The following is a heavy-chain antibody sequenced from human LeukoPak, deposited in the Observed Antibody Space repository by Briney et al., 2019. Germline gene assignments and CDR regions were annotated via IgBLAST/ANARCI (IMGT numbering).Heavy chain of an antibody. D-gene: IGHD1-26*01. CDR1: GFTFNNYA. CDR2: IIDSGIST. Sequence: GGSLRLSCAASGFTFNNYAMTWVRQAPEKGLEWISSIIDSGISTYYGDSVKGRSTISRDNSKNTLYLQMNSLRAEDTAVYYCAKGSRGNYDSWGQGTLVTVSS. V-gene: IGHV3-23*01. CDR3: AKGSRGNYDS. J-gene: IGHJ5*01.